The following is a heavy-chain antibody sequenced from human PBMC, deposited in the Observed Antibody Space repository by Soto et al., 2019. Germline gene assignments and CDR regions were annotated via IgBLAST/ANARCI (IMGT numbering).Heavy chain of an antibody. Sequence: ASVKVSCKASGYAFTSYSMHWVRQAPGQRREWMGWINAGNGNTKYSQKFQGGVTITRDTSASTAYMELSSLRSEDTAVYYCATDILTGSDYYGMDVWGQGTTVTVSS. J-gene: IGHJ6*02. V-gene: IGHV1-3*01. CDR2: INAGNGNT. D-gene: IGHD3-9*01. CDR3: ATDILTGSDYYGMDV. CDR1: GYAFTSYS.